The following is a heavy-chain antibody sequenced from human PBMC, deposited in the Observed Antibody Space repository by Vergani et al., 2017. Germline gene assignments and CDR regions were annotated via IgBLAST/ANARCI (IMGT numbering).Heavy chain of an antibody. Sequence: QVQLVQSGAEVKKPGASVKVSCKASGYTFTGYYMHWVRQAPGQGLEWMGWINPNTGGTNYAQKFQGRVTITRDNSITTAYMELRGLTSEDTAMYYCARARRTCSAVDCPRYYFDYWGQGTLVTVSS. CDR2: INPNTGGT. CDR1: GYTFTGYY. D-gene: IGHD3-10*01. CDR3: ARARRTCSAVDCPRYYFDY. V-gene: IGHV1-2*02. J-gene: IGHJ4*02.